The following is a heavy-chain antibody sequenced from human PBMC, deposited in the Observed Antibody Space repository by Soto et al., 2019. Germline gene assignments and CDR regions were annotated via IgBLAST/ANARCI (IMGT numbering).Heavy chain of an antibody. CDR2: IIPILGIA. D-gene: IGHD3-3*01. CDR1: GGSFGCYT. CDR3: ARDGFLEWLSHMDV. J-gene: IGHJ6*03. Sequence: SVKVSCKAPGGSFGCYTISWVRQSPGQGLEWMGRIIPILGIANYAQKFQGRVTITADKSTSTAYMELSSLRSEDTAVYYCARDGFLEWLSHMDVWGKGTTVTVSS. V-gene: IGHV1-69*04.